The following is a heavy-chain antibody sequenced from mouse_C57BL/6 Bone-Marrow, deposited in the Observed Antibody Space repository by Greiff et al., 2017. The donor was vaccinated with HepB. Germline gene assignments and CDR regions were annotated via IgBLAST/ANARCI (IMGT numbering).Heavy chain of an antibody. CDR3: ARDAWSTVVADGAMDY. CDR2: SRNKANDYTT. Sequence: EVKVVESGGGLVQSGRSLRLSCATSGFTFSDFYMEWVRQAPGKGLEWIAASRNKANDYTTEYSASVKGRFIVSRDTSQSILYLQMNALRAEDTAIYYCARDAWSTVVADGAMDYWGQGTSVTVSS. V-gene: IGHV7-1*01. D-gene: IGHD1-1*01. CDR1: GFTFSDFY. J-gene: IGHJ4*01.